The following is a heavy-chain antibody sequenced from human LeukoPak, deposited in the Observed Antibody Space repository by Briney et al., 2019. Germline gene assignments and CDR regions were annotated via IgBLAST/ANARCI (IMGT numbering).Heavy chain of an antibody. D-gene: IGHD2-15*01. CDR2: ISGSGGST. CDR3: AKASGEGSGGKYFFDY. CDR1: GFTFSSYG. V-gene: IGHV3-23*01. J-gene: IGHJ4*02. Sequence: GGSLRLSCAASGFTFSSYGMSWVRQAPGKGLEWVSAISGSGGSTYYADSVKGRFTISRDNSKNTLYLQMNSLRAEDTAVYYCAKASGEGSGGKYFFDYWGQGTLVTVSS.